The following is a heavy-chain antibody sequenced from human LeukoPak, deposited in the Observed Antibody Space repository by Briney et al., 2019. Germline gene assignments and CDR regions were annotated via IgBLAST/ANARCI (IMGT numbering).Heavy chain of an antibody. CDR1: GFTFRTYC. CDR2: IAYDGSNK. CDR3: ATYSSLNRREFQY. Sequence: GGSLRLSCAASGFTFRTYCMHWVRQAPAKGLEWVAVIAYDGSNKYYADSVKGRFTISRDNSKSTLFLQMNSLRAEDTAVYYCATYSSLNRREFQYWGQGTLLTVSS. D-gene: IGHD3-22*01. V-gene: IGHV3-30-3*01. J-gene: IGHJ1*01.